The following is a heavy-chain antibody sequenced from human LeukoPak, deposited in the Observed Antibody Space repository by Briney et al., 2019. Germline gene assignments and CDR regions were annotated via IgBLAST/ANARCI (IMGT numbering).Heavy chain of an antibody. V-gene: IGHV3-13*04. J-gene: IGHJ4*02. CDR3: ARAHSGYSGYETTFDY. D-gene: IGHD5-12*01. Sequence: GGSLRLFCAASGFTFSSYDMHWVRQATGKGLEWVSAIGTAGDTYYPGSVKGRFTISRENAKNSLYLQMNSLRAGDTAVYYCARAHSGYSGYETTFDYWGQGTLVTVS. CDR1: GFTFSSYD. CDR2: IGTAGDT.